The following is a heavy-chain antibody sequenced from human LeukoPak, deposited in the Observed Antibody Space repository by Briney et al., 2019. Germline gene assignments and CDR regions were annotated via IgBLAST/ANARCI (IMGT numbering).Heavy chain of an antibody. CDR2: INPNSGGT. V-gene: IGHV1-2*06. Sequence: ASVKVSCKASGYSFTGYYIHWVRQAPGQGLEWMGRINPNSGGTSYAQNFQGRVTMTRDTSINTAYMELSRLKSDDTAVYYCARVTDYYYETSGYYVWGQGTLVTVSS. CDR1: GYSFTGYY. J-gene: IGHJ4*02. D-gene: IGHD3-22*01. CDR3: ARVTDYYYETSGYYV.